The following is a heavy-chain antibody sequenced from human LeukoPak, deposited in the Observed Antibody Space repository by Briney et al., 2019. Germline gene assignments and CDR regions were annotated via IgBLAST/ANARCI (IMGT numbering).Heavy chain of an antibody. CDR1: GYSFNNYW. CDR3: ASRPDILTDSCDNDAFDI. V-gene: IGHV5-51*01. CDR2: MYPGDSYT. J-gene: IGHJ3*02. Sequence: GESLMISWKGSGYSFNNYWIGLVRHLPGKSLGWGGIMYPGDSYTSYRQSFHGQVTLSADKSISTAYLQWRSLKASDTAIYYCASRPDILTDSCDNDAFDIWGQETMVTVSS. D-gene: IGHD3-9*01.